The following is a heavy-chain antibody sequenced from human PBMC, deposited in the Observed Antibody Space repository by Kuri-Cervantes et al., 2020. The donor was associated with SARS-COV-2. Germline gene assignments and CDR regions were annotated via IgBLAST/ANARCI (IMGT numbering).Heavy chain of an antibody. Sequence: SQTLSLTCAVYGGSFSGYSWNWIRQPPGKGLEWIGEINDSGDTNYNPSLKSRLTISVHTSKSQLSLWLNSVTAADTAVYYCARVGGFCTSSTCYSRFSWGDYFDSWGQETLVTVSS. J-gene: IGHJ4*02. CDR3: ARVGGFCTSSTCYSRFSWGDYFDS. D-gene: IGHD2-2*03. CDR2: INDSGDT. V-gene: IGHV4-34*01. CDR1: GGSFSGYS.